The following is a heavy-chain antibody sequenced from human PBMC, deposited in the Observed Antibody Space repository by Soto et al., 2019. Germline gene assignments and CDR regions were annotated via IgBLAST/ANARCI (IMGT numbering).Heavy chain of an antibody. D-gene: IGHD3-22*01. Sequence: SVKVSCKASGGTFSSYTISWVRQAPGQGLEWMGRIIPILGIANYAQKFQGRVTITADKSTSTAYMELSSLRSEDTAVYYCARGPRTYYYDSSGYYPDSPADSWGQGALVTVSS. CDR2: IIPILGIA. J-gene: IGHJ4*02. CDR1: GGTFSSYT. V-gene: IGHV1-69*02. CDR3: ARGPRTYYYDSSGYYPDSPADS.